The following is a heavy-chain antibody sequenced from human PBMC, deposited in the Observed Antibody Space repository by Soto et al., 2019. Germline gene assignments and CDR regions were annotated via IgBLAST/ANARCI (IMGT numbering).Heavy chain of an antibody. CDR3: ATQLNGDLDF. J-gene: IGHJ4*02. Sequence: QVQLVQSGAEVRKPGSSVKVSCKASGGTFSTSAMNWVRQAPGQGLEWMGSIIPVFGTATYAQSFQGRLTITADGSTTTGYMELSSLRSEDPAVYYCATQLNGDLDFWGQGTLLIVSS. CDR1: GGTFSTSA. V-gene: IGHV1-69*15. D-gene: IGHD7-27*01. CDR2: IIPVFGTA.